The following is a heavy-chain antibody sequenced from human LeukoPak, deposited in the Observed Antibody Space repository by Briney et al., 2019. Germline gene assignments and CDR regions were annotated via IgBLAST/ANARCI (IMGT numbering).Heavy chain of an antibody. Sequence: GASVKVSCKASGYTFTGYYMHWVRQAPGQGLEWMGWINPNSGGTNYAQKLQGRVTMTTDTSTSTAYMELRSLRSDDTAVYYCARDLSDAPYYYYYMDVWGKGTTVTVSS. CDR2: INPNSGGT. J-gene: IGHJ6*03. CDR1: GYTFTGYY. CDR3: ARDLSDAPYYYYYMDV. V-gene: IGHV1-2*02. D-gene: IGHD2-2*01.